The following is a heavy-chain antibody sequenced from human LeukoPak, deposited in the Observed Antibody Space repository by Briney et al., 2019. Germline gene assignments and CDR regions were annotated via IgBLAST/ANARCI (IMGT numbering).Heavy chain of an antibody. CDR1: GGSISSSYY. CDR3: ARAVYY. V-gene: IGHV4-38-2*02. D-gene: IGHD5/OR15-5a*01. CDR2: IHHSGKT. J-gene: IGHJ4*02. Sequence: SETLSLTCTVSGGSISSSYYWGWIRQPPGKGLEWIGSIHHSGKTYYNTSLKSRITMSVDTSKNQFSLKLNSVTAADTAMYYCARAVYYWGQGSLVTVSS.